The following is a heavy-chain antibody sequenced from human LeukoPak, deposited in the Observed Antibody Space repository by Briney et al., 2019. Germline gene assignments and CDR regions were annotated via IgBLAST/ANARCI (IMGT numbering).Heavy chain of an antibody. Sequence: ASVKVSCKASGYTFTSYYMHWVRRAPGQGLEWVGIINPSGGSTNYAQKFQGRVTMTRDTFTSTVYMELSSLRSEDTAVYYCARDQGVTMIEPPDYWGQGTLVTVSS. CDR3: ARDQGVTMIEPPDY. CDR1: GYTFTSYY. J-gene: IGHJ4*02. V-gene: IGHV1-46*01. D-gene: IGHD3-22*01. CDR2: INPSGGST.